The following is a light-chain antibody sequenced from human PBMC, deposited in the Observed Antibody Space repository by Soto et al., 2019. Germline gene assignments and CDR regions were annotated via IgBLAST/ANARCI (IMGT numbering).Light chain of an antibody. CDR1: QSISSW. CDR2: DAS. J-gene: IGKJ1*01. Sequence: DIPMTQSPSTLSASVGDRVTITCRASQSISSWLAWYQQKPGKAPKLLIYDASSLESGVPSRFSSSGSGTEFTLTISSLQPDDFATYYCQQYNSYPWTFGQGTKVEIK. V-gene: IGKV1-5*01. CDR3: QQYNSYPWT.